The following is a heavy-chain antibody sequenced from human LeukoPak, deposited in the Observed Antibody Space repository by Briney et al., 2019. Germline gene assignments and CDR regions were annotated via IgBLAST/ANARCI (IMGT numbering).Heavy chain of an antibody. J-gene: IGHJ4*02. D-gene: IGHD2-15*01. V-gene: IGHV4-59*01. CDR3: ARGYCSGGSCYESRGWFDY. Sequence: KPSETLSLTCTVSGGSISSYYWSWIRQPPGKGLEWIGYIYYSGSTNYNPSLKSRVTISVDTSKNQFSLKLSSVTAADTAVYYCARGYCSGGSCYESRGWFDYWGQGTLVTVSS. CDR1: GGSISSYY. CDR2: IYYSGST.